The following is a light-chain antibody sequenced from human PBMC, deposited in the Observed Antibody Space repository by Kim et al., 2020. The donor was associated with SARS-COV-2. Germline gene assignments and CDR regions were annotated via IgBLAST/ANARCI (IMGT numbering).Light chain of an antibody. CDR2: EDN. V-gene: IGLV6-57*03. CDR1: SGSIASNY. CDR3: QSYDSSPWV. Sequence: GKPVTISCTPSSGSIASNYVQWYQQRPGSAPTTVIYEDNQRPSGVPDRFSGSIDSSSNSASLTISGLKTEDEADYYCQSYDSSPWVFGGGTQLTVL. J-gene: IGLJ3*02.